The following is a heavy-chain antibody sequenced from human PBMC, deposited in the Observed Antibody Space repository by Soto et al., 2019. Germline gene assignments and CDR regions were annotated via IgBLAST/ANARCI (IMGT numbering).Heavy chain of an antibody. CDR1: GFTFITSW. CDR2: IKQDGSEK. CDR3: ATTGGYSSTWLLYYFDY. D-gene: IGHD6-13*01. J-gene: IGHJ4*02. Sequence: GGSLRLSCAASGFTFITSWMSWVRQAPGKGLEWVANIKQDGSEKYYVDSVKGRFTISRDNSKNSLYLQMNTLRAEDTAVYYCATTGGYSSTWLLYYFDYWGQGTLVTVSS. V-gene: IGHV3-7*03.